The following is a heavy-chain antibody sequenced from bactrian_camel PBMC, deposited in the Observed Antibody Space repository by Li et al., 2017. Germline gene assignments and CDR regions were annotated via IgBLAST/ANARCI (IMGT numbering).Heavy chain of an antibody. J-gene: IGHJ4*01. V-gene: IGHV3S40*01. CDR2: SYIGGSSTTYGAPVRGP. D-gene: IGHD6*01. CDR3: AADPIGSWFVPEYKY. CDR1: GFTSSIDY. Sequence: VQLVESGGDLEQPGGSLRLSCAASGFTSSIDYMTWVRQAPGKEREAVAVSYIGGSSTTYGAPVRGPTYADSVKGRFTISQDNAKNTVYLQMHSLKPEDTAMYYCAADPIGSWFVPEYKYWGQGTQVTVS.